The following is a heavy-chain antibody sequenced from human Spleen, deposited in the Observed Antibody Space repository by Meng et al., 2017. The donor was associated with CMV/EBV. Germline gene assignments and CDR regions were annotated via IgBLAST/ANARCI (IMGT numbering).Heavy chain of an antibody. CDR1: GFIFSKYG. CDR3: AKMGYYGSGSLTFDY. V-gene: IGHV3-30*02. J-gene: IGHJ4*02. D-gene: IGHD3-10*01. CDR2: MRFDGATR. Sequence: GESLKISCEASGFIFSKYGMNWARQAPGKGLEWVAFMRFDGATRYYADSVKGRFTISRDNSKNTLYLQMNSLRAEDTAVYYCAKMGYYGSGSLTFDYWGQGTLVTVSS.